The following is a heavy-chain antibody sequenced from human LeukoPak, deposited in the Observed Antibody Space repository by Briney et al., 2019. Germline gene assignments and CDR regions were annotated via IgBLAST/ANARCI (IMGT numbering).Heavy chain of an antibody. CDR1: GFTFDDYA. D-gene: IGHD2-2*02. CDR2: ISWNSGSI. V-gene: IGHV3-9*01. Sequence: GGSLRLSCAASGFTFDDYAMHWVRQAPGKGLEWVAGISWNSGSIVYADSVKGRFTISGDNAKNSLYLQMNSLRAEDTALYYCAKEAYCSSTSCYTGLGFDYWGQGTLVTVSS. J-gene: IGHJ4*02. CDR3: AKEAYCSSTSCYTGLGFDY.